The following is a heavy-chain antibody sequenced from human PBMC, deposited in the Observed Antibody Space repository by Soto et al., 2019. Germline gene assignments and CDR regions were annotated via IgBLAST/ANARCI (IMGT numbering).Heavy chain of an antibody. CDR2: INSGSGTK. Sequence: EENLVESGGGLVQPGGSLRLSCAASGFTFSIYTMNWVRQAPGKGLEWVAYINSGSGTKNYADSVKGRFTISRDDAKKPLFLQMSSLRDEDTAVYYCARDIIVLSRTGMDVWGQGTTVTVSS. J-gene: IGHJ6*02. CDR3: ARDIIVLSRTGMDV. V-gene: IGHV3-48*02. D-gene: IGHD3-22*01. CDR1: GFTFSIYT.